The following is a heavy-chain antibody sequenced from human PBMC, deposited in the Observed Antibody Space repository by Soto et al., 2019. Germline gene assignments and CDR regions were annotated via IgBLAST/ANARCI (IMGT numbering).Heavy chain of an antibody. CDR2: IYYSGST. V-gene: IGHV4-31*03. J-gene: IGHJ5*02. CDR1: GGSISSGGYY. CDR3: ARGSVEQQLVRIGWFDP. Sequence: SETLSLTCTVSGGSISSGGYYWSWIRQHPGKGLEWIGYIYYSGSTYYNPSLKSRVTISVDTSKNQFSLKLSSVTAADTAVYYCARGSVEQQLVRIGWFDPWGQGTLVTVSS. D-gene: IGHD6-13*01.